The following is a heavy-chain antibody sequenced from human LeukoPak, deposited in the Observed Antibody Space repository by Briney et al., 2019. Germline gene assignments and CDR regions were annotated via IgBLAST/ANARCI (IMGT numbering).Heavy chain of an antibody. J-gene: IGHJ6*04. Sequence: ASVKVSCKASGYTFTGYYMHWVRQAPGQGLEWMGWINPNSGGTNYAQKFQGRVTMTRDTSISTAYMELSRLRSDDTAVYYCAREEAGETAAPLDVWGKGTTVTVSS. CDR1: GYTFTGYY. CDR2: INPNSGGT. CDR3: AREEAGETAAPLDV. D-gene: IGHD6-13*01. V-gene: IGHV1-2*02.